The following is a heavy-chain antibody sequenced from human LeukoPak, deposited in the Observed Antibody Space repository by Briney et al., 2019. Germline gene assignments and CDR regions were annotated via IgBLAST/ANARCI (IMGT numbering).Heavy chain of an antibody. CDR1: GGTFSSYA. CDR3: ARASGSYSYSAFDI. V-gene: IGHV1-69*13. CDR2: IIPIFGTA. D-gene: IGHD1-26*01. Sequence: SVRVSCKASGGTFSSYAISWVRQAPGQGLEWMGGIIPIFGTANYAQKFQGRVTITADESTSTAYMELSSLRSEDTAVYYCARASGSYSYSAFDIWGQGTMVTVSS. J-gene: IGHJ3*02.